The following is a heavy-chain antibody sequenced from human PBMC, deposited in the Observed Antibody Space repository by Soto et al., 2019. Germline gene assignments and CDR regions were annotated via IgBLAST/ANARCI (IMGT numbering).Heavy chain of an antibody. CDR2: IIPNFGTA. CDR3: ARGGYSYGFYRFDY. Sequence: SLVKVSRKASGDTFSSYAISWLRQAPGKWLEWMGGIIPNFGTANHAQKFQGRVTITADESTRTAYLELSSMRSEDTAVYYRARGGYSYGFYRFDYRRQGTLVTGSS. V-gene: IGHV1-69*13. CDR1: GDTFSSYA. J-gene: IGHJ4*02. D-gene: IGHD5-18*01.